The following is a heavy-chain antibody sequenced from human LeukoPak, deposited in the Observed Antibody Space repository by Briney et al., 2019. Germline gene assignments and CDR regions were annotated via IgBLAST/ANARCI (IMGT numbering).Heavy chain of an antibody. CDR2: ISNSDYNT. Sequence: GGSLRLSCAASGFTFSNYAMSWVRQAPGKGLEWVSTISNSDYNTYYTDSVKGRFTISRDNSENTLYLQMNSLTADDTAIYYCGNATGTLGNWGQGTLVTVSS. V-gene: IGHV3-23*01. CDR1: GFTFSNYA. D-gene: IGHD1-1*01. J-gene: IGHJ4*02. CDR3: GNATGTLGN.